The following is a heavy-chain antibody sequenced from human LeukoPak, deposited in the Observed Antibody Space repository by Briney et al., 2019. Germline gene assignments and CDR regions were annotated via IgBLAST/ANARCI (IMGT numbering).Heavy chain of an antibody. D-gene: IGHD6-6*01. V-gene: IGHV3-7*03. Sequence: RAGGSLRLSCAASGFSFSSYWMSWVRQAPGKGLEWVANIKQDGSEKNYVDSVKGRFTISRDNAKNSLYLQMNSLRAEDTAVYYCARVVLYYYYMDVWGKGTTVTVSS. CDR2: IKQDGSEK. CDR3: ARVVLYYYYMDV. J-gene: IGHJ6*03. CDR1: GFSFSSYW.